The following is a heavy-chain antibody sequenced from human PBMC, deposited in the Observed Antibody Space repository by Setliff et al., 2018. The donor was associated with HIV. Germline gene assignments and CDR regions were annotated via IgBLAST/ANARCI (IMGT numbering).Heavy chain of an antibody. CDR2: INAGDDNT. D-gene: IGHD6-19*01. Sequence: SVKVSCKASGGTLNKYVINWVRQAPGQRLEWMGYINAGDDNTRYSEKFQGRVTITRDTSANTAYMELSSLRSEDTAVYYCARGSCSGCYLSDYWGLGTLVTVS. CDR1: GGTLNKYV. V-gene: IGHV1-3*01. J-gene: IGHJ4*02. CDR3: ARGSCSGCYLSDY.